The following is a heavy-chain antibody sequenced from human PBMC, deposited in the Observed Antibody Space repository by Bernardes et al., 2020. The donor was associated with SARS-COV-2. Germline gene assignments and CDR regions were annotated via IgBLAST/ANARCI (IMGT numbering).Heavy chain of an antibody. Sequence: GGSLRLSCAASGFTFSSYAMSWVRQAPGKGLEWVSAISGSGGSTYYADSVKGRFTISRDNSKNTLYLQMNSLRAEDTAVYYCAKDLRYCSSTSCSYFDYWGQGTLVTVSS. CDR3: AKDLRYCSSTSCSYFDY. V-gene: IGHV3-23*01. CDR2: ISGSGGST. CDR1: GFTFSSYA. J-gene: IGHJ4*02. D-gene: IGHD2-2*01.